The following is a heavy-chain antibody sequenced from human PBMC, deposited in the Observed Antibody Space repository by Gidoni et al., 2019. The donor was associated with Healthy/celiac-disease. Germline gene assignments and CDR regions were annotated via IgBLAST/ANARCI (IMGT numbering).Heavy chain of an antibody. Sequence: EVQLLESGGGLVQPGGSLRLSCAASGFTFRSYAMSWVRKAPGKGLGWVSAIRGSGGSTYYADSLKGRFTSSRDNSKNTLYLQMNSLRAEDTAVYYCAKGIVDWPLDKRAFDTWGQGTMVTVSS. CDR3: AKGIVDWPLDKRAFDT. CDR1: GFTFRSYA. CDR2: IRGSGGST. V-gene: IGHV3-23*01. J-gene: IGHJ3*02. D-gene: IGHD3-9*01.